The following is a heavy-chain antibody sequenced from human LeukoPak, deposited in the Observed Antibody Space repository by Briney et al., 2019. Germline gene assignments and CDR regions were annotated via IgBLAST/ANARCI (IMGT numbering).Heavy chain of an antibody. CDR1: GFTFSSYG. D-gene: IGHD2-2*01. J-gene: IGHJ4*02. CDR2: ISGSGGST. CDR3: ANVPAAMLFDY. Sequence: GGSLRLSCAASGFTFSSYGMSWVRQAPGKGLEWVSAISGSGGSTYYADSVKGRFTISRDNSKNTLYLQMNSLRAEDTAVYYCANVPAAMLFDYWGQGTLVTVSS. V-gene: IGHV3-23*01.